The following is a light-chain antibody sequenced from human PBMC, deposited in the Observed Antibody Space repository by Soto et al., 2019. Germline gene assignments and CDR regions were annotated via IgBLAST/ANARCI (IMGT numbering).Light chain of an antibody. CDR2: GAS. J-gene: IGKJ4*01. CDR3: QHYNNLWG. V-gene: IGKV3-15*01. Sequence: EIVMTQSPATLSVSPGERVTLSCRASQSVRSNLAWYQQKPGQVPRVIIYGASTRAIGIPDRFSGSGSGTEFTLTISSLQSEDFAVYYCQHYNNLWGFGGGPKVEIK. CDR1: QSVRSN.